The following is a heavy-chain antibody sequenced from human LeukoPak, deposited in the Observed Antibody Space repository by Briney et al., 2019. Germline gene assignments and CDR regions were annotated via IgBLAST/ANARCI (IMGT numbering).Heavy chain of an antibody. CDR2: ISGSGGRT. J-gene: IGHJ4*02. CDR1: GFIFSSSA. Sequence: GGSLRLSCAASGFIFSSSAMSWVRQAPGKGLEWVSGISGSGGRTNYADSVKGRFTISRDNSKNTLYLQMNSLRAEDTAVYYCAKPGDDYGDFDYWGQGTLVTVSS. D-gene: IGHD4-17*01. V-gene: IGHV3-23*01. CDR3: AKPGDDYGDFDY.